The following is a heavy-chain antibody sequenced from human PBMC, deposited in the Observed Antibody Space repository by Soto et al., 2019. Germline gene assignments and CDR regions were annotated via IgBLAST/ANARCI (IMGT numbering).Heavy chain of an antibody. Sequence: EIQLVQSGAEVKKPGATMKISCKASGYTFSDYFMHWIQQAPGKGLEWMELVDPEGSGTIYSEKFQGRLTLSADTSTHTAYMELSNLGSEDTAVYYCAFSTSGTYGGFDFWGQGTLVTVSS. CDR2: VDPEGSGT. CDR1: GYTFSDYF. V-gene: IGHV1-69-2*01. CDR3: AFSTSGTYGGFDF. J-gene: IGHJ3*01. D-gene: IGHD6-25*01.